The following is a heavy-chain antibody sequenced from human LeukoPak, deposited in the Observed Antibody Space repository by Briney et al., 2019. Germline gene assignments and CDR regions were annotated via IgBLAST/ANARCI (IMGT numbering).Heavy chain of an antibody. CDR3: ARARYVNSFYAFDI. J-gene: IGHJ3*02. CDR2: ISSSSSII. CDR1: DFIFSSYS. V-gene: IGHV3-48*02. D-gene: IGHD3-9*01. Sequence: GGSLRLSCAASDFIFSSYSMNWVRQAPGKGLEWVSYISSSSSIIYYADSVKGRFTISRDNAKNSLYLQMNSLRDDDTAVYYCARARYVNSFYAFDIWGQGTLVTVSS.